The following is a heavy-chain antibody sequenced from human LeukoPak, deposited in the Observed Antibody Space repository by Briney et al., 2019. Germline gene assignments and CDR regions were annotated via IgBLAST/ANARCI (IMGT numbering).Heavy chain of an antibody. V-gene: IGHV1-69*13. CDR3: ARGGIAVAAHPYYYYYMDV. CDR1: GGTFISYA. Sequence: SVKVSCKASGGTFISYAISWVRQAPGQGLEWMGGIIPIFGTANYAQKFQGRVTITADESTSTAYMELSSLRSEDTAVYYCARGGIAVAAHPYYYYYMDVWGKGTTVTISS. CDR2: IIPIFGTA. D-gene: IGHD6-19*01. J-gene: IGHJ6*03.